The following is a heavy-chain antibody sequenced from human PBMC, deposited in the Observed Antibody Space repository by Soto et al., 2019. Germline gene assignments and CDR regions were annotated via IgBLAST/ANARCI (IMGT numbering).Heavy chain of an antibody. V-gene: IGHV4-31*03. CDR2: IYYSGST. CDR1: SGSISSGGYY. J-gene: IGHJ4*02. CDR3: ARSSGWHFDS. Sequence: QVQLQESGPGLVKPSQTLSLTCTVSSGSISSGGYYWSWIRQHPGKGLEWIGYIYYSGSTYYNPSLKSRVIMSLDTSKNQLSLKLSSVTAADTAGYYCARSSGWHFDSWGQGSLATVSS. D-gene: IGHD6-19*01.